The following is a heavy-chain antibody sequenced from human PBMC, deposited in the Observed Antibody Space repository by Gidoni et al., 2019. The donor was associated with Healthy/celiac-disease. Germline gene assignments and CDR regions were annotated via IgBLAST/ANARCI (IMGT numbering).Heavy chain of an antibody. V-gene: IGHV4-61*02. CDR1: GGSISSGSYY. CDR2: IYTSGST. D-gene: IGHD6-6*01. J-gene: IGHJ4*02. CDR3: AREQGYSSSSHFDY. Sequence: QVQLQESGPGLVKPSQTLSLTCTVSGGSISSGSYYWSWIRQPAGKGLEWIGRIYTSGSTNYNPSLKSRVTISVDTSKNQFSLKLSSVTAADTAVYYCAREQGYSSSSHFDYWGQGTLVTVSS.